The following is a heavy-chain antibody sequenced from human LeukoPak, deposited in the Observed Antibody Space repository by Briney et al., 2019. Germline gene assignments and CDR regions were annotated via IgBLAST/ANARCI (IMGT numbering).Heavy chain of an antibody. V-gene: IGHV3-53*01. CDR1: GFTVSSNY. CDR3: AKFKGHYGDSEYYFDY. J-gene: IGHJ4*02. Sequence: GGSLRLSCAASGFTVSSNYVSWVRQAPGKGLEWVSVIYSGGSTYYADSVKGRFTISRDNAKNSLYLQMNSLRAEDTAVYYCAKFKGHYGDSEYYFDYWGQGTLVTVSS. D-gene: IGHD3-3*01. CDR2: IYSGGST.